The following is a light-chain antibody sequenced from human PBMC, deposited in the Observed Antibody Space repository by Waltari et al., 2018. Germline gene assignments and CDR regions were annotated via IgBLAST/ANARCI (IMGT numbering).Light chain of an antibody. CDR1: SSDVGGYNY. CDR2: DVT. V-gene: IGLV2-14*03. CDR3: TSYTSTSTLVV. J-gene: IGLJ2*01. Sequence: QSALTQPASVSGSPGQSITISCSGSSSDVGGYNYVAWYQQHPGKAPKLMIYDVTIRPSGVANRFSGSKSGYTASLTISGLQADDEADYYCTSYTSTSTLVVFGGGTKLTVL.